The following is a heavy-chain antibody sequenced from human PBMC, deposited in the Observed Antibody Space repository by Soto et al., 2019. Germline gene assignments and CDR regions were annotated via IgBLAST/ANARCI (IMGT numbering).Heavy chain of an antibody. CDR2: VKPGGDYT. Sequence: QVHLVQSGAEVQKPGASVTLSCKASGYSFTAYYTYYMHWVRQAPGQGLEWMGMVKPGGDYTIYAQKFRGRVSMTTDTSTSTLYMELSSLTSEDTAVYYCAREALTGYRDFDYWGQGTLVTVSS. CDR3: AREALTGYRDFDY. J-gene: IGHJ4*02. V-gene: IGHV1-46*01. CDR1: GYSFTAYYTYY. D-gene: IGHD3-9*01.